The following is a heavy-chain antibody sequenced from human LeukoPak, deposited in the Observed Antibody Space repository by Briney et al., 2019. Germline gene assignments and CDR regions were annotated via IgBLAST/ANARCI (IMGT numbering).Heavy chain of an antibody. CDR2: ISRSGVSI. CDR1: GFTFDDHA. CDR3: AKIDYGDYGVA. D-gene: IGHD4-17*01. V-gene: IGHV3-9*01. J-gene: IGHJ5*02. Sequence: GRSLRLSCAGSGFTFDDHAMHWVRQAPGKGLEGVSGISRSGVSIGYADSVKGRFTISRDHAKNSLYLLMNSLRAEDTALYFCAKIDYGDYGVAWGQGTLVTVSS.